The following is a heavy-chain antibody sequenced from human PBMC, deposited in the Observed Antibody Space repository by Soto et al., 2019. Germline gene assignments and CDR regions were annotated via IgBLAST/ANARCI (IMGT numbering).Heavy chain of an antibody. CDR2: IIPIFGTA. CDR3: ARNRGIVYDY. Sequence: ASVTVSCKASGGTFSSYAISWVRQAPGQGLEWMGGIIPIFGTANYAQKFQGRVTITADESTSTAYMELSSLRSEDTAVYYCARNRGIVYDYWGQGTLVTSPQ. CDR1: GGTFSSYA. J-gene: IGHJ4*02. V-gene: IGHV1-69*13. D-gene: IGHD2-8*01.